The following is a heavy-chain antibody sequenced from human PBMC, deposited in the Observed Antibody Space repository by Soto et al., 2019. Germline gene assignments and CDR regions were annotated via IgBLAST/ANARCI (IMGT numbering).Heavy chain of an antibody. D-gene: IGHD5-18*01. V-gene: IGHV1-69*11. CDR1: GGTFSRFG. J-gene: IGHJ6*02. Sequence: QVQLVQSGAEVKKPGSSVKVSCKTSGGTFSRFGISWVRQARGQGLEWMGGIIPMLGTPNYAQKFQGRVTITADVTTNTAHMELGSLRSEDTPVYFRARVVSKHVSGTHYYSYGMDVWGQGTAVTVSS. CDR2: IIPMLGTP. CDR3: ARVVSKHVSGTHYYSYGMDV.